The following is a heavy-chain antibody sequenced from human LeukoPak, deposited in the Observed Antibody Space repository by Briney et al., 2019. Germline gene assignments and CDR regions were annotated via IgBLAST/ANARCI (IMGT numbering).Heavy chain of an antibody. CDR2: IYSSGST. CDR3: ARYEAVAGVFDY. J-gene: IGHJ4*02. V-gene: IGHV4-61*02. Sequence: SETLSLTCTVSSDSINSGNYYWNWIRQPAGKGLEWIGRIYSSGSTNYNPSLKSRVTISVDTSKNQFSLKLSSVTAADTAVYYCARYEAVAGVFDYWGQGTLVTVSS. CDR1: SDSINSGNYY. D-gene: IGHD6-19*01.